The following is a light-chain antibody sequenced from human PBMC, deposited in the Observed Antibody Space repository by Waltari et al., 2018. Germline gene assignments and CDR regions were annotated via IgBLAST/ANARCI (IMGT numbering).Light chain of an antibody. Sequence: QSVLTQPPSASGTPGQRVTMSCSGSNSNIGRNYVYWYQQLTGTAPKLLIYTNDLRPSGVTHLISGSKTGTSAFLAISGLRSAEEADYYCSSWDDSLSGVVLGGGTKLTVL. CDR3: SSWDDSLSGVV. V-gene: IGLV1-47*01. CDR1: NSNIGRNY. CDR2: TND. J-gene: IGLJ2*01.